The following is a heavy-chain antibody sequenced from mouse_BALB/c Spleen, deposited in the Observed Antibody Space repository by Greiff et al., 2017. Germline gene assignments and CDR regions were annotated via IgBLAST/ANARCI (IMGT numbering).Heavy chain of an antibody. V-gene: IGHV5-4*02. D-gene: IGHD1-1*01. Sequence: EVQGVESGGGLVKPGGSLKLSCAASGFTFSDYYMYWVRQTPEKRLEWVATISDGGSYTYYPDSVKGRFTISRDNAKNNLYLQMSSLKSEDTAMYYCARGGGGIYYYGSSPSYAMDYWGQGTSVTVSS. CDR3: ARGGGGIYYYGSSPSYAMDY. CDR2: ISDGGSYT. CDR1: GFTFSDYY. J-gene: IGHJ4*01.